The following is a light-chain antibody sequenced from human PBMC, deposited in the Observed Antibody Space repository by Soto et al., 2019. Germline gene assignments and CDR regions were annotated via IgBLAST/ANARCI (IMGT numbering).Light chain of an antibody. CDR2: GDF. V-gene: IGLV1-40*01. CDR3: QAYDNSLRGWV. J-gene: IGLJ3*02. Sequence: QSVLTQPPSVSGSPGQTGTISCTGSSSNFGAGHGVHWYQQLPGTAPKLLIYGDFNRPSGVPARFSASRSGTSASLAITGLQADDEDTYYCQAYDNSLRGWVFGGGTQLTVL. CDR1: SSNFGAGHG.